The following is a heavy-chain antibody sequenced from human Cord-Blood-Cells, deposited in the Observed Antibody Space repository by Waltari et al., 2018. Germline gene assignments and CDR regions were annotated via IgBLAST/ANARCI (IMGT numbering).Heavy chain of an antibody. CDR2: IIPIFGTA. CDR1: GGTFSSYA. J-gene: IGHJ2*01. Sequence: QVQLVQSGAEVKKPGSSVKVSCKASGGTFSSYAISWVRQDPGQGLEWMGGIIPIFGTANYAQKFQGRVTITADESTSTAYMELSSLRSEDTAVYYCASNRGAARCADGLYWYFDLWGRGTLVTVSS. V-gene: IGHV1-69*01. CDR3: ASNRGAARCADGLYWYFDL. D-gene: IGHD6-6*01.